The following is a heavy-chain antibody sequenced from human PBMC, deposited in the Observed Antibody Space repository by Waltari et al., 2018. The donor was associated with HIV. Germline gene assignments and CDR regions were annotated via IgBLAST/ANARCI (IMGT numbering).Heavy chain of an antibody. J-gene: IGHJ6*02. D-gene: IGHD3-3*01. Sequence: EVQLVESGGSLVQPGGSLRLSCAASGFNFSRHWMHWVRQVPGKGLVWVSRISNDGNMTTYMDSVKGRFTVSRDNAKNVLYLQMNSLRVDDTAIYYCARVSLREHISLFGAVIPHDYFHYYGMDVWGRGTTVTVSS. CDR2: ISNDGNMT. CDR1: GFNFSRHW. V-gene: IGHV3-74*01. CDR3: ARVSLREHISLFGAVIPHDYFHYYGMDV.